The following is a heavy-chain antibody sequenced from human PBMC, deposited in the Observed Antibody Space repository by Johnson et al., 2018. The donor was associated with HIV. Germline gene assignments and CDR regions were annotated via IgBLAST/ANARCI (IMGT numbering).Heavy chain of an antibody. J-gene: IGHJ3*02. Sequence: QVQLVESGGGVVQPGTSLRLSCAASGFAFRNYGMHWVRQAPGKGLEWVALIWYDGTDKYYADSVKGRFTISRDNSKDTLYLEMNSLRAEDTAVYYCARDYETIWGQGTMVTVSS. D-gene: IGHD3-16*01. V-gene: IGHV3-30*19. CDR1: GFAFRNYG. CDR3: ARDYETI. CDR2: IWYDGTDK.